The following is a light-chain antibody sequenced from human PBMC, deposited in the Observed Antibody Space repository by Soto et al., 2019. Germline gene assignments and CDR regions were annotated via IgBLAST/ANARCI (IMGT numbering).Light chain of an antibody. V-gene: IGKV3-11*01. J-gene: IGKJ5*01. CDR3: QQRSNWPPSIT. CDR1: QRVGSY. CDR2: DAS. Sequence: EIVLTQSPATLSLSPGGRATLSCRASQRVGSYLAWYQQKPGQAPRLLIYDASNRATGIPARFSGSGSGTDFTLTISSLEPEDFAVYYCQQRSNWPPSITFGQGTRLEIK.